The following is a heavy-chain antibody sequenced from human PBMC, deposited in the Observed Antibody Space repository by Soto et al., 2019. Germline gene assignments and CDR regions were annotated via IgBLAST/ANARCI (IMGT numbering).Heavy chain of an antibody. CDR3: ASPIPVAGTTYFQH. D-gene: IGHD6-19*01. J-gene: IGHJ1*01. CDR1: GFTVSSNY. CDR2: IYSGGST. V-gene: IGHV3-66*01. Sequence: EVQLVESGGGLVQPGGSLRLSCAASGFTVSSNYMSWVRQAPGKGLEWVSVIYSGGSTSYADSVKGRFTISRDNSKNTLYLQMNSLRAEDTAVYYCASPIPVAGTTYFQHWGQGTLVTVSS.